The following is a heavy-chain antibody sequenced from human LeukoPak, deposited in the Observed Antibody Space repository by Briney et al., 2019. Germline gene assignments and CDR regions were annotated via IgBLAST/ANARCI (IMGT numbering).Heavy chain of an antibody. CDR3: AREWGPYSSGWSTDY. Sequence: SETLSLTCTVSGGSISSYYWSWIRQPAGKGLEWIGRIYTSGSTNYNPSLKSRVTMSVDTSKNQFSLKLSSVTAADTAVYYCAREWGPYSSGWSTDYWGQGTLVTVSS. CDR2: IYTSGST. CDR1: GGSISSYY. D-gene: IGHD6-19*01. J-gene: IGHJ4*02. V-gene: IGHV4-4*07.